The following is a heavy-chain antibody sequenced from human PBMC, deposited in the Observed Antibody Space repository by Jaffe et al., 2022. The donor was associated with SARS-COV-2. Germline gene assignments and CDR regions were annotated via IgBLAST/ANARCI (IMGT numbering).Heavy chain of an antibody. CDR2: INHSGSP. D-gene: IGHD6-13*01. CDR1: GGSFSGYY. J-gene: IGHJ4*02. Sequence: QVQLQQWGAGLLKPSETLSLTCAVYGGSFSGYYWSWIRQPPGKGLEWLGEINHSGSPNYSPSLKSRGSISLDTSKNEYSLKLNSVTAADTAVYYCARADTRWYLLSGDYFDSWGQGSLVTVSS. V-gene: IGHV4-34*01. CDR3: ARADTRWYLLSGDYFDS.